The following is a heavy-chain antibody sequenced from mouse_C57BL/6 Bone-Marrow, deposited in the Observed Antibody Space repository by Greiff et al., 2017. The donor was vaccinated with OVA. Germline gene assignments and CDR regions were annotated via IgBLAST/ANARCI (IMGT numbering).Heavy chain of an antibody. V-gene: IGHV1-15*01. Sequence: VQLQESGAELVRPGASVTLSCKASGYTFTDYEMHWVKQTPVHGLEWIGAIDPETGGTAYNQKFKGKAILTADKSSSTAYMELRSLTSEDSAVYYCTGAGTRAWFAYWGQGTLVTVSA. D-gene: IGHD4-1*01. CDR2: IDPETGGT. CDR1: GYTFTDYE. J-gene: IGHJ3*01. CDR3: TGAGTRAWFAY.